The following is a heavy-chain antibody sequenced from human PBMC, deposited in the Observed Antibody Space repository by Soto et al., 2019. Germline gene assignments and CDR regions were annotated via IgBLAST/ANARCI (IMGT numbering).Heavy chain of an antibody. D-gene: IGHD1-7*01. Sequence: QAQLVQSGAEVKKPGSSVNVSCKASGDAFDNYAIHWVRQAPGQGLEWMGGIISDFRKPDYAQKFQGRLTIKADQSTTTVFLELSSLRSDDTAVYFCARGAASIDTNRNYSHYTGLDVRGQGTTAAVPS. V-gene: IGHV1-69*01. CDR3: ARGAASIDTNRNYSHYTGLDV. CDR1: GDAFDNYA. J-gene: IGHJ6*02. CDR2: IISDFRKP.